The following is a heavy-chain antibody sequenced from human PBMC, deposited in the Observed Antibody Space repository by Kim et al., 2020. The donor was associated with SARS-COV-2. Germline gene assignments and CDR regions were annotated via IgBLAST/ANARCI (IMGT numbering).Heavy chain of an antibody. CDR1: GGSISSYY. CDR2: IYYSGST. J-gene: IGHJ3*02. D-gene: IGHD2-15*01. CDR3: ARGRATAPCSGGSCYQNSGRAFDI. Sequence: SETLSLTCTVSGGSISSYYWSWIRQPPGKGLEWIGYIYYSGSTNYNPSLKSRVTISVDTSKNQFSLKLSSVTAADTAVYYCARGRATAPCSGGSCYQNSGRAFDIWGQRTMITVSS. V-gene: IGHV4-59*13.